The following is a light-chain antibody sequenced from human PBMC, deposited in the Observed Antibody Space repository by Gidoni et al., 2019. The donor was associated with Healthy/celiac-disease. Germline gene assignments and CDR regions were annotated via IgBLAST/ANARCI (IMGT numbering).Light chain of an antibody. CDR3: QQRSNWPWT. J-gene: IGKJ1*01. V-gene: IGKV3-11*01. CDR1: QSVSSY. Sequence: EIVLTQSPATLSLSPGERATLSCRPSQSVSSYLACYQQKPGQAPRLLIYDASNRATGIPARFSGSGSGTDFTLTISSLEPEDFAVYYCQQRSNWPWTFGQXTKVEIK. CDR2: DAS.